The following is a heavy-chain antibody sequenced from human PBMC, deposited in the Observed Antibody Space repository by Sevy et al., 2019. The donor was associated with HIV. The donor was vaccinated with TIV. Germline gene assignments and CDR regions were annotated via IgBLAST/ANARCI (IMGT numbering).Heavy chain of an antibody. CDR2: INPKTGGT. J-gene: IGHJ3*01. D-gene: IGHD3-3*02. CDR3: ARDSEDRPFFDSFEV. Sequence: ASVKVSCKSSGYTFSDYWMHWVRQAPGQGLEWMAWINPKTGGTGYAPKFQGRVTTTRETSISTVYLELISLRSDDTAVYYCARDSEDRPFFDSFEVWGLGTMVTVSS. CDR1: GYTFSDYW. V-gene: IGHV1-2*02.